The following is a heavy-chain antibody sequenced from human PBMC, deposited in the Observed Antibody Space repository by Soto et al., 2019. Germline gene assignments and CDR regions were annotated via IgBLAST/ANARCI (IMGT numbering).Heavy chain of an antibody. CDR2: IDPSDSYT. CDR1: GYSFTNYW. V-gene: IGHV5-10-1*01. Sequence: PGESLKISCKGSGYSFTNYWITWVRQMPGKGLEWMGRIDPSDSYTTYSPSFQGHVTISTDKSMSTAYLQWSSLKASDTAMYFCARHGTGYSYANFDYWGQGTLVTVSS. CDR3: ARHGTGYSYANFDY. D-gene: IGHD5-18*01. J-gene: IGHJ4*02.